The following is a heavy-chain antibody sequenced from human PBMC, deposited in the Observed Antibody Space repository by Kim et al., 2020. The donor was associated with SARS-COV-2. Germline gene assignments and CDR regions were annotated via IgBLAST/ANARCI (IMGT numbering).Heavy chain of an antibody. V-gene: IGHV4-61*02. D-gene: IGHD3-22*01. CDR1: GGSISSGSYY. CDR3: ARDARGPNYYDSSGAHFDY. Sequence: SETLSLTCTVSGGSISSGSYYWSWIRQPAGKGLEWIGRIYTSGSTNYNPSLKSRVTISVDTSKNQFSLKLSSETAADTAVYYCARDARGPNYYDSSGAHFDYWGQGTLVTVSS. CDR2: IYTSGST. J-gene: IGHJ4*02.